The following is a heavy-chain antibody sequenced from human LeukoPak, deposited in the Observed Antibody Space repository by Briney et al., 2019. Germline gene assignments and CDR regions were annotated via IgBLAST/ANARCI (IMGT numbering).Heavy chain of an antibody. CDR2: IYYSGST. CDR1: GGSISSDY. Sequence: SETLSLTCTVSGGSISSDYWSWIRQPPGKGLEWIGNIYYSGSTNYNPSLNSRVTISLDSSKNQLSLNLNSVTAADTAVYYCVGTTKWLAFDYWGQGVLVTLPS. J-gene: IGHJ4*02. V-gene: IGHV4-59*01. CDR3: VGTTKWLAFDY. D-gene: IGHD5-24*01.